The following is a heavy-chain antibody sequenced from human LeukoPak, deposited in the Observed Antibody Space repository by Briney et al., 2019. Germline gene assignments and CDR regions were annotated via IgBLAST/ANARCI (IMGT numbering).Heavy chain of an antibody. CDR3: ARSNGFTYFDY. CDR1: GGSVSSGSYY. CDR2: IYYSGST. J-gene: IGHJ4*02. V-gene: IGHV4-61*01. D-gene: IGHD2-8*01. Sequence: SETLSLTCTVSGGSVSSGSYYWSRIRQPPGKGLEWIGYIYYSGSTNYNPSLKSRVTISVDTSKNQFSLKLSSVTAADTAVYYCARSNGFTYFDYWGQGTLVTVSS.